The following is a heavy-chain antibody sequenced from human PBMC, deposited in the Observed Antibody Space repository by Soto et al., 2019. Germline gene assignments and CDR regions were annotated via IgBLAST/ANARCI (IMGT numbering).Heavy chain of an antibody. CDR1: GGSISSSSYY. CDR2: IYYSGST. V-gene: IGHV4-39*07. J-gene: IGHJ4*02. Sequence: PSETLSLTCTVSGGSISSSSYYWGWIRQPPGKGLEWIGSIYYSGSTYYNPSLKSRVTISVDTSKNQFSLKLSSVTAADTAVYYCARADDYVWGSYRSSFDYWGQGTLVTVSS. D-gene: IGHD3-16*02. CDR3: ARADDYVWGSYRSSFDY.